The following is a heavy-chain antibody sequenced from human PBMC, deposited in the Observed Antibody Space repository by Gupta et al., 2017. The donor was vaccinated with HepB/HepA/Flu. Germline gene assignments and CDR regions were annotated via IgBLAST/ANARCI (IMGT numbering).Heavy chain of an antibody. V-gene: IGHV4-31*03. J-gene: IGHJ5*02. CDR1: GGSISSVVYL. D-gene: IGHD5-18*01. Sequence: VRLQESGPGLVKPSETLSLTCSVSGGSISSVVYLWRWIRQHPGKGLEWIGYIDYSGSTYYNPSLKSRVSISMDTSQNQFSLKLSSVTAADTAVYYCARGPTMRSAMVADWFDPWGQGTLVTVSS. CDR2: IDYSGST. CDR3: ARGPTMRSAMVADWFDP.